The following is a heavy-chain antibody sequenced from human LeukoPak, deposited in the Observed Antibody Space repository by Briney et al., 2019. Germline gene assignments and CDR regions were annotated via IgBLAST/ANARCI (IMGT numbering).Heavy chain of an antibody. Sequence: GGSLRLSCAASGFTFSSYAMSWVRQAPGKGLEWVPAISGSGDSTYYADSVRGRFTISRDNPKSTLYLQMDTLRAEDTAVYSCARGRSDFDYWGQGTLVTVSS. J-gene: IGHJ4*02. V-gene: IGHV3-23*01. CDR1: GFTFSSYA. CDR3: ARGRSDFDY. CDR2: ISGSGDST.